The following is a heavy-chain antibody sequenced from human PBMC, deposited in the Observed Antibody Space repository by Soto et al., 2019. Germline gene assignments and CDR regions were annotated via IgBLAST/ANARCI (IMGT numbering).Heavy chain of an antibody. CDR3: ARDRARWHDAAFDI. CDR1: GFPFTSSA. V-gene: IGHV1-58*01. D-gene: IGHD1-1*01. J-gene: IGHJ3*02. CDR2: IVVGSGNT. Sequence: SVKVSCKASGFPFTSSAVQWVRQARGQRLEWIGWIVVGSGNTNYAQKFQERVTITTDTSTSTAYMELRSLRSDDTAVYYCARDRARWHDAAFDIWGPGTMVTVSS.